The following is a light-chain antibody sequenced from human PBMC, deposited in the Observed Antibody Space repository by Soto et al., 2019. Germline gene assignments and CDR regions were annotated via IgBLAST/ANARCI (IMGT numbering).Light chain of an antibody. Sequence: DIQMTQSPSSVSASVGGRVTITCRASQGIRSFLAWYQQKPGKAPKVLIYAASVLQSGVPSRFSGSGSGTDFTLTIGSLQPADFATYYCQQSNSFPYTFGQGTKLEIK. CDR3: QQSNSFPYT. CDR2: AAS. CDR1: QGIRSF. J-gene: IGKJ2*01. V-gene: IGKV1-12*01.